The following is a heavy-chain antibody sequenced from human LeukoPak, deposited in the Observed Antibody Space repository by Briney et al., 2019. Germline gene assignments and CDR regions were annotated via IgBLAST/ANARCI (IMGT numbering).Heavy chain of an antibody. CDR3: ARGTRGYNWNSPRYYYYMDV. Sequence: PGGSLRLSCAASGFTFSDYYMSWIRQAPGKGLEWVSYISSSGSTIYYADSVKGRFTISRDNAKNSLYLQMNSLRAEDTAVYYCARGTRGYNWNSPRYYYYMDVWGKGTTVTVSS. D-gene: IGHD1-7*01. J-gene: IGHJ6*03. CDR1: GFTFSDYY. V-gene: IGHV3-11*01. CDR2: ISSSGSTI.